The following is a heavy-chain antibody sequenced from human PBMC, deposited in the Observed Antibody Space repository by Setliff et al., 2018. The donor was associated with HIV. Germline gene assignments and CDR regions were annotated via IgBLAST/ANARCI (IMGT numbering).Heavy chain of an antibody. CDR1: GGSISSHY. J-gene: IGHJ4*02. V-gene: IGHV4-59*08. CDR2: IYYSGST. CDR3: ARQVSIPGVAVTPLDY. Sequence: SETLSLTCTVSGGSISSHYWSWIRQPPGKGLEWIGYIYYSGSTNYNPSLKSRVTISVDTSKNQFSLKLTSVTAADGAVYYCARQVSIPGVAVTPLDYWGQGSLVTVSS. D-gene: IGHD3-3*01.